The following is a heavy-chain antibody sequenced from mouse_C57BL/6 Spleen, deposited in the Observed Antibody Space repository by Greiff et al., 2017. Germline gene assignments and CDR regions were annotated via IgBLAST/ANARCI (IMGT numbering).Heavy chain of an antibody. CDR1: GFSLSTSGMG. Sequence: QVTLKESGPGILQSSQTLSLTCSFSGFSLSTSGMGVSWIRQPSGKGLEWLAHIYWDDDKRYNPSLKSRLTISKDTSRNQVFLKITSVDTADTATYYCARSFPYYYGSSYPHFDYWGQGTTLTVSS. CDR3: ARSFPYYYGSSYPHFDY. CDR2: IYWDDDK. V-gene: IGHV8-12*01. J-gene: IGHJ2*01. D-gene: IGHD1-1*01.